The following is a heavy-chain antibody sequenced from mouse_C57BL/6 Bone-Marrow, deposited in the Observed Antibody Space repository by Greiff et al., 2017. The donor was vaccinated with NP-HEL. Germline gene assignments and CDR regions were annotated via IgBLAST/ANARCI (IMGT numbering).Heavy chain of an antibody. Sequence: VQLQQSGPVLVKPGASVKMSCKASGYTFTDYYMNWVKQSHGKSLEWIGVINPYNGGTSYNQKFKGKATLTVDKSSSTAYMELNSLTSEDSAVYYCARSGLYFWYFDVWGTGTTVTVSS. V-gene: IGHV1-19*01. CDR3: ARSGLYFWYFDV. D-gene: IGHD3-1*01. J-gene: IGHJ1*03. CDR2: INPYNGGT. CDR1: GYTFTDYY.